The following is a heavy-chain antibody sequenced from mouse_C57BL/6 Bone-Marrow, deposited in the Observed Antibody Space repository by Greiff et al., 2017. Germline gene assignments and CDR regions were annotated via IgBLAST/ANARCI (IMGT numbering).Heavy chain of an antibody. D-gene: IGHD1-1*01. J-gene: IGHJ2*01. CDR2: IYPGDGDT. CDR1: GYAFSSSW. V-gene: IGHV1-82*01. Sequence: QVQLQQSGPELVKPGASVKLSCKASGYAFSSSWMNWVKQRPGKGLEWIGRIYPGDGDTNYNGKFKGKATLTADKSSSTAYMQLSSLTSEDSAVYFCARRNYYGSSNDYWGQGTTLTVSS. CDR3: ARRNYYGSSNDY.